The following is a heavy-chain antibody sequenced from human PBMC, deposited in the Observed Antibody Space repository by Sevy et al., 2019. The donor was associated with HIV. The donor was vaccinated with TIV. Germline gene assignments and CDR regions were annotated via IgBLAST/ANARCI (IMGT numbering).Heavy chain of an antibody. CDR3: ARGARGTLPSYYYYPIDV. CDR1: GYRFTDYW. J-gene: IGHJ6*02. V-gene: IGHV5-51*01. D-gene: IGHD1-1*01. CDR2: IYPGDSDT. Sequence: GESLKISCKGSGYRFTDYWIVWVRQMPGKGLEWMGIIYPGDSDTTYSPSFQGQVTISVDKSISTAYLQWRSLKASDTAIVYYARGARGTLPSYYYYPIDVWGQGTTVTVSS.